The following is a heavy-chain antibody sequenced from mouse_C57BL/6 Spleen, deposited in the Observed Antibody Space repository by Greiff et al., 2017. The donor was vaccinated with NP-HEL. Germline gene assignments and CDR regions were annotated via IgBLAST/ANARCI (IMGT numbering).Heavy chain of an antibody. V-gene: IGHV1-82*01. D-gene: IGHD3-2*02. CDR2: IYPGDGDT. J-gene: IGHJ2*01. CDR3: ARFPAQAFFDY. CDR1: GYAFSSSW. Sequence: QVQLKESGPELVKPGASVKISCKASGYAFSSSWMNWVKQRPGKGLEWIGRIYPGDGDTNYNGKFKGKATLTADKSSSTAYMQLSSLTSEDSAVYFCARFPAQAFFDYWGQGTTLTVSS.